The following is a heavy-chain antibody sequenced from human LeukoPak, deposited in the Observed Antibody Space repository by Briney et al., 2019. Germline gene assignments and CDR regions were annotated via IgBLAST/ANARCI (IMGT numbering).Heavy chain of an antibody. Sequence: SVNVSFKASVYTFTRYYMHLVRQAPGQGLEWMGWINPNSGGQTYAQKFQGRVTMTRDTSISKAYMELSRLRSEDTAVYYCARGLRDDPSHWGQGNLVTVSS. CDR2: INPNSGGQ. CDR3: ARGLRDDPSH. V-gene: IGHV1-2*02. CDR1: VYTFTRYY. J-gene: IGHJ4*02.